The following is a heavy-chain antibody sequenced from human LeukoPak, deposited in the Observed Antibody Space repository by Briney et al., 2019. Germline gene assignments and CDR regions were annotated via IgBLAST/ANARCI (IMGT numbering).Heavy chain of an antibody. J-gene: IGHJ4*02. CDR1: GFTFSSYA. D-gene: IGHD1-14*01. V-gene: IGHV3-23*01. CDR2: ISGSGGST. Sequence: PGGSLRLSCAASGFTFSSYAMSWARQAPGKGLEWVSAISGSGGSTYYADSVKGRFTISRDNSKNTLYLQMSRLRSDDTAVYFCVRADNGFDHWGQGALVTVSS. CDR3: VRADNGFDH.